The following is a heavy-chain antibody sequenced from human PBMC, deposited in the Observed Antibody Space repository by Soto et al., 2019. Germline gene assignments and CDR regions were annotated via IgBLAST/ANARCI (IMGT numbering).Heavy chain of an antibody. D-gene: IGHD2-15*01. V-gene: IGHV3-30-3*01. J-gene: IGHJ3*02. CDR3: AREYGIGGAAFDI. CDR1: GFIFRSYS. Sequence: QVQLVESGGGVVQPGRSLRLSCAASGFIFRSYSMHWVRQAPGKGLEWVAVISYDGSNKYYADSVKGRFTISRDNSKNTLYVQMNSLRAEDTAVYYCAREYGIGGAAFDIWGQVTMVTVSS. CDR2: ISYDGSNK.